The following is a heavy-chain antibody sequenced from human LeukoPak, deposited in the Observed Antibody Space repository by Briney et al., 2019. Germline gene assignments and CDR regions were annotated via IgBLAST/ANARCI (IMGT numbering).Heavy chain of an antibody. Sequence: GGPLTLSCAASGFTFSSYNKNWVRHAPGKGLEWVWSITSCSSYIYYADSVKGRFTISRDNAKNSLYLQMNSLRAEDTAVYYCARDPYSGSYGNYYYYFMDVWGKGTTVTISS. J-gene: IGHJ6*03. CDR3: ARDPYSGSYGNYYYYFMDV. CDR2: ITSCSSYI. CDR1: GFTFSSYN. V-gene: IGHV3-21*01. D-gene: IGHD1-26*01.